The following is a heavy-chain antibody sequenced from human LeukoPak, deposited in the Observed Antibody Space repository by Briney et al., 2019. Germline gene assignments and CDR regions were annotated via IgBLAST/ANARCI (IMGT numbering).Heavy chain of an antibody. CDR2: INHSGTT. CDR3: ARTSIAARLFDY. Sequence: SETLSLTCAVYGGSFSAYYWSWIRQSPGKGLEWIGEINHSGTTVYNPSLKSRVTLSVDTSKNQVSLKLNSVTAADTAVYYCARTSIAARLFDYWGQGTLVTVSS. D-gene: IGHD6-6*01. V-gene: IGHV4-34*01. CDR1: GGSFSAYY. J-gene: IGHJ4*02.